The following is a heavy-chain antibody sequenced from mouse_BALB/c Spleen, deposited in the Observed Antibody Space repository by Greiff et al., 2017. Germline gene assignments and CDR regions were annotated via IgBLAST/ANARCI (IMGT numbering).Heavy chain of an antibody. CDR2: IYPGNVNT. Sequence: QVQLKQSGPELVKPGASVRISCKASGYTFTSYYIHWVKQRPGQGLEWIGWIYPGNVNTKYNEKFKGKATLTADKSSSTAYMQLSSLTSEDSAVYFCARGGFITTVVTPFAYWGQGTLVTVS. J-gene: IGHJ3*01. V-gene: IGHV1S56*01. CDR1: GYTFTSYY. CDR3: ARGGFITTVVTPFAY. D-gene: IGHD1-1*01.